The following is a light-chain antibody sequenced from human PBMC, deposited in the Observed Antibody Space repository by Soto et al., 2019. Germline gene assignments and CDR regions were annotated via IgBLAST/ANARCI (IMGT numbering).Light chain of an antibody. Sequence: DIHMTQTPSSLSASVGDRVTITCQASQDINNCLNWYHQKPGKAPNLLIYDASNLETGVPSRFSGSGSGTHFTLTISSLQPEDIATYYCQQYDNLPLTFGPGTKVDIK. CDR2: DAS. V-gene: IGKV1-33*01. J-gene: IGKJ3*01. CDR1: QDINNC. CDR3: QQYDNLPLT.